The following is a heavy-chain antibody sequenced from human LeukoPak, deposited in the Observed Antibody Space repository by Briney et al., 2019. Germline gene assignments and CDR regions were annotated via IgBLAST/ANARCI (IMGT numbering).Heavy chain of an antibody. V-gene: IGHV4-39*01. CDR3: ASPREMATIYDAFDV. CDR1: GGSISSSRYY. CDR2: IYYNGDT. J-gene: IGHJ3*01. Sequence: SETLSLTCTVSGGSISSSRYYWGWIRQPPGKGLEWIGTIYYNGDTYYNPSLNSRFTISVDTSKNQFSLKLSSVTAADTAVYYCASPREMATIYDAFDVWGQGTMVIVSS. D-gene: IGHD5-24*01.